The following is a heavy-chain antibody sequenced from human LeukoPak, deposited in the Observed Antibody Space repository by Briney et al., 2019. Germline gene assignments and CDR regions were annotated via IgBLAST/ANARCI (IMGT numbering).Heavy chain of an antibody. CDR3: AKVSMQILFKFSGSYPETFRFDY. Sequence: GGSLRLSCAASGFTFGNYAMSWVRQAPGKGLEWVSSITGSGASTTYYADSVKGRFTISRDNSKNTLYLQMNSLRAEDTAVYYCAKVSMQILFKFSGSYPETFRFDYWGQGTLVTVSP. CDR2: ITGSGASTT. D-gene: IGHD1-26*01. J-gene: IGHJ4*02. CDR1: GFTFGNYA. V-gene: IGHV3-23*01.